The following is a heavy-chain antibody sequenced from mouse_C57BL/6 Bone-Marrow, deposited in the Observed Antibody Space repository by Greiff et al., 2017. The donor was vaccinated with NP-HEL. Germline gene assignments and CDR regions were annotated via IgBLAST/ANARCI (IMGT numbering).Heavy chain of an antibody. CDR1: GFTFSDYY. V-gene: IGHV5-12*01. CDR3: ARALLLRYRWFAY. CDR2: ISNGGGST. D-gene: IGHD1-1*01. J-gene: IGHJ3*01. Sequence: DVLLVESGGGLVQPGGSLKLSCAASGFTFSDYYMYWVRQTPGKRLEWVAYISNGGGSTYYPDPVKGRFTISRDNAKNTLYLQMSRLTSEDTAMYYCARALLLRYRWFAYWGQGTPVTVSA.